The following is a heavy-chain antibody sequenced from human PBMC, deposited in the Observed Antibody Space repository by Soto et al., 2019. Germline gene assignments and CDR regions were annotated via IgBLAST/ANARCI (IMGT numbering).Heavy chain of an antibody. D-gene: IGHD2-15*01. CDR1: GGSFAEYY. J-gene: IGHJ6*01. V-gene: IGHV4-4*07. Sequence: PSETLSLTCTISGGSFAEYYWSWVRQPAGEGLEWIGRVHSSGNANYNPTLKRRVRMSVDTSKNQFSLKLNSVTAADTAVYYCARAQGGSGPGWWKDNHYGMGVWGQGASVTVS. CDR2: VHSSGNA. CDR3: ARAQGGSGPGWWKDNHYGMGV.